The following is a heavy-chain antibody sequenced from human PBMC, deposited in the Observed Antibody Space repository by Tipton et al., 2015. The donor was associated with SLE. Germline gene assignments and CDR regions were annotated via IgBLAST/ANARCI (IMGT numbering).Heavy chain of an antibody. J-gene: IGHJ3*02. V-gene: IGHV4-59*08. Sequence: TLSLTCAMYGGSFSGYYWNWIRQPPGKGLEWIGYIYYSGSTNYNPSLKSRVTISVDTSRIQFSLNLSSATAADTAVYYCARVYSGSYYKGFDIWGQGTMVTVSS. CDR2: IYYSGST. CDR1: GGSFSGYY. D-gene: IGHD1-26*01. CDR3: ARVYSGSYYKGFDI.